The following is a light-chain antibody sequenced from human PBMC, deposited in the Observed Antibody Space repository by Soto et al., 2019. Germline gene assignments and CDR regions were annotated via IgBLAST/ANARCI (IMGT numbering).Light chain of an antibody. CDR2: GAS. V-gene: IGKV1-5*01. CDR1: QSISSW. CDR3: QQYNSYPWT. J-gene: IGKJ1*01. Sequence: DIQMTHSPSTLSASVGDRVTITCRASQSISSWLAWYQQKPGKAPKLLIYGASSLEGGAPSTLSGSGSGTEFTLAISSLQPDDVATYYCQQYNSYPWTFGQGTKVEVK.